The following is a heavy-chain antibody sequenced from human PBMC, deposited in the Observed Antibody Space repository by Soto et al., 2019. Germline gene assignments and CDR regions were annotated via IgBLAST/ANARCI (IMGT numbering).Heavy chain of an antibody. J-gene: IGHJ3*02. CDR1: GGSISSGDYY. Sequence: QVQLQESGPGLVKPSQTLSLTCTVSGGSISSGDYYWSWIRQPPGKGLEWIGYIYYSGSTYYNPSLKSRVTISVDTSKNQFSLKLSSVTAADTAVYYCARAYTYYYDSSGYLIGRFAFDIWGQGTMVTVSS. CDR2: IYYSGST. V-gene: IGHV4-30-4*01. D-gene: IGHD3-22*01. CDR3: ARAYTYYYDSSGYLIGRFAFDI.